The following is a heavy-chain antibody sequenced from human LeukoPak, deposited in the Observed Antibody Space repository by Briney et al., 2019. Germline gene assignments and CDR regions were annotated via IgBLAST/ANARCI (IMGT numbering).Heavy chain of an antibody. D-gene: IGHD6-6*01. CDR2: IYTSGST. Sequence: PSQTLSLTCTVSGGSISSGSYYWSRIRQPAGKGLEWIGRIYTSGSTNYNPSLKSRVTISVDTSKNQFSLKLSSVTAADTAVYYCAREEYSSSSVFDYWGQGTLVTVSS. V-gene: IGHV4-61*02. CDR1: GGSISSGSYY. CDR3: AREEYSSSSVFDY. J-gene: IGHJ4*02.